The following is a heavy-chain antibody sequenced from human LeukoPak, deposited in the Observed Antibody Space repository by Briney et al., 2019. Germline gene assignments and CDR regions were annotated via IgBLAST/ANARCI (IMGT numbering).Heavy chain of an antibody. CDR3: ARNRGDNTFDY. D-gene: IGHD3-10*01. V-gene: IGHV5-51*01. Sequence: GESLKISCKGSGYSFSSYWIGWVRQMPGKGLGWMGFIYPGESDTRCSPSFQGQVTISADKSISTAYLQWRSLKASDTAMYYCARNRGDNTFDYWGQGILVTVSS. CDR2: IYPGESDT. CDR1: GYSFSSYW. J-gene: IGHJ4*02.